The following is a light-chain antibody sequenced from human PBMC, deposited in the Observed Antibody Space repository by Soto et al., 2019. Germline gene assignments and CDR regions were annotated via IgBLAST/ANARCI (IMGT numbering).Light chain of an antibody. CDR3: QQYGSSPFT. Sequence: EIVMTQSPATLSVSPGDRATLSCRASENIGGTLAWYQQKPGQAPRLLFYGASTRATGIPDRFSGSGFGTDFTLSISNVQSEDFAVYFCQQYGSSPFTFGPGTKVDIK. CDR1: ENIGGT. J-gene: IGKJ3*01. CDR2: GAS. V-gene: IGKV3-15*01.